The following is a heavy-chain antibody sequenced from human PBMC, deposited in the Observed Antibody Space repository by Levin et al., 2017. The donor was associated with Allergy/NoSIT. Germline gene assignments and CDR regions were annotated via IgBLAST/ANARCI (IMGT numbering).Heavy chain of an antibody. J-gene: IGHJ4*02. CDR1: GFTFSSHA. CDR3: ARRRGYGSDYFNF. CDR2: ISGSGDNT. V-gene: IGHV3-23*01. D-gene: IGHD6-19*01. Sequence: PGGSLRLSCAASGFTFSSHAMSWVRQAPGKGLEWVSGISGSGDNTYYADSVKGRFTISRDNSKNTLYLQMNSLRAEDTAVYYCARRRGYGSDYFNFWGQGTLVTVSS.